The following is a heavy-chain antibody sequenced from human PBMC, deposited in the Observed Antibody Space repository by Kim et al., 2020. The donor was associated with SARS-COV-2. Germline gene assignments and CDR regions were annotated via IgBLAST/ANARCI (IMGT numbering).Heavy chain of an antibody. J-gene: IGHJ4*02. Sequence: LKSRVTISVDTSKNQFSRKLSSVTAADTAVYYCARGMYYYGSGSSCLDYWGQGTLVTVSS. D-gene: IGHD3-10*01. CDR3: ARGMYYYGSGSSCLDY. V-gene: IGHV4-34*01.